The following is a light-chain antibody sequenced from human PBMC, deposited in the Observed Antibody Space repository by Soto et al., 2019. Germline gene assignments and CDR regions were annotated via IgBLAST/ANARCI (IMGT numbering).Light chain of an antibody. Sequence: SLLTQPGSVSGSPGQSVTISCTGTSSDVGGYNYVSWYQQHPGKAPKLMIYDVSKRPSGVPDRFSGSKSGNTASLTISGLQAEDEADYYCCSYAGSYTYVFGTGTKVTVL. CDR2: DVS. J-gene: IGLJ1*01. V-gene: IGLV2-11*01. CDR1: SSDVGGYNY. CDR3: CSYAGSYTYV.